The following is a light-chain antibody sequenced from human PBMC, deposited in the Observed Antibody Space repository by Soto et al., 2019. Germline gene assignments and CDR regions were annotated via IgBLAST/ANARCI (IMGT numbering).Light chain of an antibody. CDR1: QSVLYSSNNKNY. CDR3: QQYYRTPIT. Sequence: DIVMTQSPDSLTVSLGERATINCRSSQSVLYSSNNKNYLAWYQHKPGQPPKLLIYWASTRDSGVPDRFSGSGPGTDFPLTISILQAEDVAVYSCQQYYRTPITFGGGTQVEIQ. J-gene: IGKJ4*01. V-gene: IGKV4-1*01. CDR2: WAS.